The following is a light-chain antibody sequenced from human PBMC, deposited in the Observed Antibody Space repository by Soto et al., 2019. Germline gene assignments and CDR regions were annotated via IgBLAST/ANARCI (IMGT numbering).Light chain of an antibody. J-gene: IGKJ5*01. CDR2: GAS. CDR3: QQYGISPIP. CDR1: QSVSSSY. Sequence: ENVLTQSPGTLSLSPGERATLSCRASQSVSSSYLGWYQQKPGQAPRLLIYGASSRATGIPDRFSGSGSGTDFTLTISRLAPEDFAVYYCQQYGISPIPFGQGTRLEIK. V-gene: IGKV3-20*01.